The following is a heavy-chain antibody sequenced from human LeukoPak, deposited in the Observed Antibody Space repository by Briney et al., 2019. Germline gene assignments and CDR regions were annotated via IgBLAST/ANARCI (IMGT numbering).Heavy chain of an antibody. Sequence: SETLSLTCTVSGGYINNYYWSWIRQPPGKGLEWIGCMYYSGSTNYNPSLKSRVTISVDTSQNQFSLQLSSVTAADTAVYYCARLLLYYYESSGYYSYFDSWGQGTLVTVSS. J-gene: IGHJ4*02. CDR2: MYYSGST. CDR1: GGYINNYY. V-gene: IGHV4-59*01. CDR3: ARLLLYYYESSGYYSYFDS. D-gene: IGHD3-22*01.